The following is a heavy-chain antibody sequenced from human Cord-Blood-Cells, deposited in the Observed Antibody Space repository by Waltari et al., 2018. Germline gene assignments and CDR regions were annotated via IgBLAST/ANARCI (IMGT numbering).Heavy chain of an antibody. CDR3: ASTNWNYWYFDL. D-gene: IGHD1-1*01. J-gene: IGHJ2*01. Sequence: QVQLVQSGAEVKKPGASVKVSCKVSGYTLTELSMHWVRQAPGKGLEWMGGFGPEDGETIYAKKCQGRVTMTEDTSTDTAYMELSSLRSEDTAVYYCASTNWNYWYFDLWGRGTLVTVSS. V-gene: IGHV1-24*01. CDR1: GYTLTELS. CDR2: FGPEDGET.